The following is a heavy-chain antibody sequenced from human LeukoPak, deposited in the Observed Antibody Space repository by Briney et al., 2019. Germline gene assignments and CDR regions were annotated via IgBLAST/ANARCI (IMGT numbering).Heavy chain of an antibody. CDR3: ARGYGSGSFNELEF. CDR2: IKSSYST. J-gene: IGHJ4*02. CDR1: GFTFSSYA. V-gene: IGHV3-23*01. Sequence: GGSLRLSCAASGFTFSSYALSWVRQAPGKGLEWVSGIKSSYSTYNADSVKGRFTISRDNSKNTLHLQMNRLRAEDTAVYYCARGYGSGSFNELEFWGQGTLVTVSS. D-gene: IGHD3-10*01.